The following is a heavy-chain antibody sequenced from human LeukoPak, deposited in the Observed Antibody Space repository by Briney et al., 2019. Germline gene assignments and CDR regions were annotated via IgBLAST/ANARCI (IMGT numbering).Heavy chain of an antibody. Sequence: PSETLSLTCTVSSGSINSFYRIWLRQPPGKGRVWIGTIYYNGNTYYNPSLKSRVTISVDTAKNHFSLKLRSVTAADTAVYYCAVITMVRGVPVRLLDYWGQGTLVTVSS. J-gene: IGHJ4*02. V-gene: IGHV4-59*04. CDR3: AVITMVRGVPVRLLDY. CDR1: SGSINSFY. D-gene: IGHD3-10*01. CDR2: IYYNGNT.